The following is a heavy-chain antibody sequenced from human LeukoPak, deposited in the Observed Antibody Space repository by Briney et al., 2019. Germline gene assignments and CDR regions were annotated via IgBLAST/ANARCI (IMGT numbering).Heavy chain of an antibody. CDR3: ARVLRLPYYFGY. V-gene: IGHV4-31*03. CDR1: GGSISSGGYY. CDR2: IYYSGST. J-gene: IGHJ4*02. D-gene: IGHD1-26*01. Sequence: SETLSLTCTVSGGSISSGGYYWSWIRQHPGKGLEWIGYIYYSGSTYYNPSLKSRVTISVDTSKNQLSLKLSSVTAADTAVYYCARVLRLPYYFGYWGQGTLVTVSS.